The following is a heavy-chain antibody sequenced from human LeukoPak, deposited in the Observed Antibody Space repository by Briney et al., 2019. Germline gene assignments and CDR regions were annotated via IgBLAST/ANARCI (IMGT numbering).Heavy chain of an antibody. V-gene: IGHV4-61*01. CDR3: AILGYCSSTSCYAPY. CDR1: GGSVSSGSYY. Sequence: SETLSLTCTVSGGSVSSGSYYWSWIRQPPGKGLEWTGYIYYSGSTNYNPSLKCRVTISVDTSKNQFSLKLSSVTAADTAVYYCAILGYCSSTSCYAPYWGQGTLVTVSS. J-gene: IGHJ4*02. CDR2: IYYSGST. D-gene: IGHD2-2*01.